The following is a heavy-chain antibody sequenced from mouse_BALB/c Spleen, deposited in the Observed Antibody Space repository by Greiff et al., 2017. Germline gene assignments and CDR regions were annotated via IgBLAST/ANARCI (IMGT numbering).Heavy chain of an antibody. V-gene: IGHV2-9*02. CDR3: ARDKTSYGSSYWFAY. Sequence: VQLVESGPGLVAPSQSLSITCTVSGFSLTSYGVHWVRQPPGKGLEWLGVIWAGGSTNYNSALMSRLSISKDNSKSQVFLKMNSLQTDDTAMYYCARDKTSYGSSYWFAYWGQGTLVTVSA. CDR2: IWAGGST. CDR1: GFSLTSYG. D-gene: IGHD1-1*01. J-gene: IGHJ3*01.